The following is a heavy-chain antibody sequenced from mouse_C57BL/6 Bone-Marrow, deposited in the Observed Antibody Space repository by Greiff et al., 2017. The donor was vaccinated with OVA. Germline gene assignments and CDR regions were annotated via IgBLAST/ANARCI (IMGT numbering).Heavy chain of an antibody. D-gene: IGHD2-5*01. CDR1: GYTFTSYW. V-gene: IGHV1-64*01. J-gene: IGHJ2*01. Sequence: VQLQQSGAELVKPGASVTLSCKASGYTFTSYWMHWVKQRPGQGLEWIGMIHPNSGSTDYNEKFKSKATLTVDKSSSTAYMQLSSLTSEDSAVYYCASSDSNYEIDYWGQGTTLTVSS. CDR3: ASSDSNYEIDY. CDR2: IHPNSGST.